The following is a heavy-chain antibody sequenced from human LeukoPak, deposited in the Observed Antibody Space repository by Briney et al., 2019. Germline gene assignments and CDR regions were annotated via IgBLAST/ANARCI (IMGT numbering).Heavy chain of an antibody. D-gene: IGHD6-13*01. CDR1: GGSISSGGYY. CDR3: ARGGSSWYWEGWFDP. V-gene: IGHV4-39*07. J-gene: IGHJ5*02. CDR2: IYYSGST. Sequence: PSETLSLTCTVSGGSISSGGYYWGWIRQPPGKGLEWIGSIYYSGSTYYNPSLKSRVTISVGTSKNQFSLKLSSVTAADTAVYYCARGGSSWYWEGWFDPWGQGTLVTVSS.